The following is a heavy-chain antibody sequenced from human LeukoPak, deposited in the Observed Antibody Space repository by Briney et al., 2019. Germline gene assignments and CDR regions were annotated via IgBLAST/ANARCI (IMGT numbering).Heavy chain of an antibody. CDR1: GGSFSGYY. CDR2: INHSGST. Sequence: SETLSLTCAVYGGSFSGYYWSWIRQPPGKGLEWIGEINHSGSTNYNPSLKSRVTISVDTSKNQFSLKLSSVTAADTAVYYCACLAYYMDVWGKGTTVTVSS. V-gene: IGHV4-34*01. J-gene: IGHJ6*03. CDR3: ACLAYYMDV.